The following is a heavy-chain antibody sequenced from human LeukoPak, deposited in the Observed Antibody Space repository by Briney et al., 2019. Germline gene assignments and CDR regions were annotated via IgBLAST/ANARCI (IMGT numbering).Heavy chain of an antibody. CDR1: RFTFSSYA. CDR3: AKISSSAEPNFDY. V-gene: IGHV3-30*02. CDR2: IWPDGSKK. D-gene: IGHD1-14*01. Sequence: PGGSLRLSCAASRFTFSSYAMHWLRKAPGKGLEGVAYIWPDGSKKYYADSVKGRFTISRDNSKSTLSLQMNSLRPEDTALYFCAKISSSAEPNFDYWGQGTLLTVSS. J-gene: IGHJ4*02.